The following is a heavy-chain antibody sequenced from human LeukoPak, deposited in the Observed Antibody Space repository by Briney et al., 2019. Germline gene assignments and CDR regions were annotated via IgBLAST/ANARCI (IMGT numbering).Heavy chain of an antibody. CDR2: ISYDGSNK. CDR1: GFTFSSYA. Sequence: GGSLRLSCAASGFTFSSYAMHWVRQAPGKGLEWVAVISYDGSNKYYADSVKGRFTISRDNSKNTLYLQMNSQRAEDTAVYYCARAPNYYYDSNYFDYWGQGTLVTVSS. CDR3: ARAPNYYYDSNYFDY. J-gene: IGHJ4*02. V-gene: IGHV3-30-3*01. D-gene: IGHD3-22*01.